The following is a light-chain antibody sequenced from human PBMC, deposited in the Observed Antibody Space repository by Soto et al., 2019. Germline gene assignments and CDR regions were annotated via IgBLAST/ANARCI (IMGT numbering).Light chain of an antibody. J-gene: IGKJ2*01. CDR3: QHYENLPYT. V-gene: IGKV1-33*01. Sequence: DIQMTQSPSSLSASVGDRVTITCQASQGISNYLNWYQQKPGKAPKLLIYDSSNLQTGVPSRFGGSGSGTDFTFTISRLQPEDIATYYCQHYENLPYTFGQGTKVEIK. CDR2: DSS. CDR1: QGISNY.